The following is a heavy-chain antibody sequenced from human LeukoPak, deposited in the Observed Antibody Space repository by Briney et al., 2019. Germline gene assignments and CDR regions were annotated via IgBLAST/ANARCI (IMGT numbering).Heavy chain of an antibody. CDR2: INPNSGGT. D-gene: IGHD3-9*01. J-gene: IGHJ5*02. Sequence: GASVKVSCKASGYTFTGYYMHWVRQAPGQGLEWMGWINPNSGGTNYAQKFQGRVTMTRDTSISTAYMELSRLRSDDTAVYYCARERLEDILTGYRNLNWFDPWGQGTLVTASS. CDR3: ARERLEDILTGYRNLNWFDP. V-gene: IGHV1-2*02. CDR1: GYTFTGYY.